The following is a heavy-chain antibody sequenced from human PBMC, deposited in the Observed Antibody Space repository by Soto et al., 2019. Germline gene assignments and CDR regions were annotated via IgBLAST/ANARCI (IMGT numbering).Heavy chain of an antibody. CDR1: GFTFSIYA. J-gene: IGHJ4*02. D-gene: IGHD2-2*01. CDR2: ISSNGGST. V-gene: IGHV3-64*01. CDR3: AREGYCSSTSCYSFDY. Sequence: GGSLRLSCAASGFTFSIYAVHWFRQAPGKGLEYVSAISSNGGSTYYANSVKGRFTISRDNSKNTLYLQMGSLRAEDMAVYYCAREGYCSSTSCYSFDYWGQGTLVTVSS.